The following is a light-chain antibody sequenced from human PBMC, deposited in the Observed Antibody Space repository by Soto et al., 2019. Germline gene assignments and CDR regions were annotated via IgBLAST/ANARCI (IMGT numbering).Light chain of an antibody. CDR1: QTASSSH. CDR3: QQYGRSPYT. CDR2: DAS. Sequence: EIVLTQSPVALSLSPGERATLSCRASQTASSSHLAWYQQKPGQAPRLLIYDASSRATGISDRFSGSGSGTDFTLTISRLEPEDFAVYYCQQYGRSPYTFGQGTKVDIK. V-gene: IGKV3-20*01. J-gene: IGKJ2*01.